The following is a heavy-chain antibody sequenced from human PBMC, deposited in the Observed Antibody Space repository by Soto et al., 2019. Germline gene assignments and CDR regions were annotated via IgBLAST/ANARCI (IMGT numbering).Heavy chain of an antibody. CDR3: VHSRCGGDCLRSYSSHYYYGMDV. V-gene: IGHV2-5*02. CDR2: IYWADDK. D-gene: IGHD2-21*02. Sequence: QITLKESGPTLVKPTQTLTLTCTVSGFSLNTGGLGVGWIRQPPGKALEWLALIYWADDKRYSPSLKNRLGISKDTSNNLVVFTMTNMDPVDTATYYCVHSRCGGDCLRSYSSHYYYGMDVWGQGTTVTVSS. CDR1: GFSLNTGGLG. J-gene: IGHJ6*02.